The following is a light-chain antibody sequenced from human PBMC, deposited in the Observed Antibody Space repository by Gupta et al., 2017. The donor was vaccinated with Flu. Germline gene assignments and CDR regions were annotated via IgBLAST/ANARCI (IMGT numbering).Light chain of an antibody. CDR3: QQYKIWPPIT. CDR2: DAS. V-gene: IGKV3-11*01. CDR1: NGVSTA. J-gene: IGKJ5*01. Sequence: EVVLTQSPATLSLSPGERATISCRASNGVSTALAWYQHSPGQAPSLLIFDASDRATGIPARFSCSWSGTDFALTISSLEPEDFAVYYCQQYKIWPPITFGQGTRLEIK.